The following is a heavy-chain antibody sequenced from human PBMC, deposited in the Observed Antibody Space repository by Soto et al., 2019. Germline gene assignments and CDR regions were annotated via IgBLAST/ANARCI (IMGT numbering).Heavy chain of an antibody. V-gene: IGHV3-33*01. CDR1: GFTFSSYG. CDR2: IWYDGSNK. D-gene: IGHD6-19*01. J-gene: IGHJ4*02. Sequence: ESGGGVVQPGRSLRLSCAASGFTFSSYGMHWVRQAPGKGLEWVAVIWYDGSNKYYAESVKGRFTISRDNSKNTLYLQTNSLRAEDTAVYYCARDSHVGSGWQLTADYWGQGTLVTVSS. CDR3: ARDSHVGSGWQLTADY.